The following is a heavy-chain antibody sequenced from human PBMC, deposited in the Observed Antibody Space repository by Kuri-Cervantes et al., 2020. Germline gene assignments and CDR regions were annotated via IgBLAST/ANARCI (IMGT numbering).Heavy chain of an antibody. CDR3: AKGLTGYSSGWYIFDY. V-gene: IGHV3-21*04. J-gene: IGHJ4*02. D-gene: IGHD6-19*01. CDR1: GFTFSDYS. Sequence: GESLKISCAASGFTFSDYSLNWVRQAPGRGLEWVASISDSSYYIYYADSVKGRFTISRDNAKNSLYLQMNSLRAEDTALYYCAKGLTGYSSGWYIFDYWGQGTLVTVSS. CDR2: ISDSSYYI.